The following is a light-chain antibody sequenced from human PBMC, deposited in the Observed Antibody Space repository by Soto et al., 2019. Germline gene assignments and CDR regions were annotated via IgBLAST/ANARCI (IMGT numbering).Light chain of an antibody. CDR3: QQYNSDSPWT. V-gene: IGKV1-5*01. Sequence: DIQRTKSPSTLSASVGDRVTITCRASQSISSWLAWYQQKPGKAPKLLIYDASSLESGVPSRFSGSGSGTEFTLTISSLQPDDFATYYCQQYNSDSPWTFGQGTKVDIK. J-gene: IGKJ1*01. CDR1: QSISSW. CDR2: DAS.